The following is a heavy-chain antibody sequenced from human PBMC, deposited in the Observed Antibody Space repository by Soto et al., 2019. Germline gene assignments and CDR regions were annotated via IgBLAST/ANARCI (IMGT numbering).Heavy chain of an antibody. V-gene: IGHV1-24*01. CDR3: AIRRPYYYDSSGYYAFDY. CDR2: FDPEDGET. D-gene: IGHD3-22*01. CDR1: GYTLTELS. J-gene: IGHJ4*02. Sequence: ASVKVSCKVSGYTLTELSMHWVRQAPGKGLEWMGGFDPEDGETIYAQKFQGRVTMTEDTSTDTAYMEMSSLTSEDTAVYYCAIRRPYYYDSSGYYAFDYWGQGTLVTVSS.